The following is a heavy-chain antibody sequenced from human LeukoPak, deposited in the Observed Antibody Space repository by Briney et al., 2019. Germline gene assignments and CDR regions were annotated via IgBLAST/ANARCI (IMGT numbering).Heavy chain of an antibody. CDR1: GCSISSHY. V-gene: IGHV4-59*11. J-gene: IGHJ5*01. Sequence: SETLSLTCSVSGCSISSHYWIWFRQPPGKGLEWIGHRHDSGSSNYNPSLKSRVTISIDTSKNQFSLKLNSVTAADTADYYCARAPVVRGVFGWFDFWGQGVLVTVSS. CDR3: ARAPVVRGVFGWFDF. D-gene: IGHD3-10*01. CDR2: RHDSGSS.